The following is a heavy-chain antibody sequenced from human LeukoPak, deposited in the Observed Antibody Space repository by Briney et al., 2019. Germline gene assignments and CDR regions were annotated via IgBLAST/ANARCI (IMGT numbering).Heavy chain of an antibody. CDR1: GFTFSSYG. CDR3: AKDHSAAAGGQYFDY. J-gene: IGHJ4*02. Sequence: PGRSLRLSCAASGFTFSSYGMHWARQAPGKGLEWVAVISYDGSNKYYADSVKGRFTISRDNSKNTLYLQMNSLRAEDTAVYYCAKDHSAAAGGQYFDYWGQGTLVTVSS. D-gene: IGHD6-13*01. V-gene: IGHV3-30*18. CDR2: ISYDGSNK.